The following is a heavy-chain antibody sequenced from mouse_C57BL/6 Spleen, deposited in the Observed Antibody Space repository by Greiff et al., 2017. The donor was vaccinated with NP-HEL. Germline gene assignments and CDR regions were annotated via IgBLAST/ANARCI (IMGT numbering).Heavy chain of an antibody. D-gene: IGHD1-1*01. CDR2: IDPSDSYT. CDR1: GYTFTSYW. Sequence: VQLQQPGAELVMPGASVKLSCKASGYTFTSYWMHWVKQRPGQGLEWIGEIDPSDSYTNYNHKFKGKFTLTVDKSSSPAYMQLSSLTSEDSAVYYCAIYYGIYFDYWGQGTTLTVSS. J-gene: IGHJ2*01. CDR3: AIYYGIYFDY. V-gene: IGHV1-69*01.